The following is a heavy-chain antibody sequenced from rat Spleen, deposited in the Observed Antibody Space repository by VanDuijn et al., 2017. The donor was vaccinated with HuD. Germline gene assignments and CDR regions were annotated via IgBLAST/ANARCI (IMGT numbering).Heavy chain of an antibody. CDR2: ISNIGDT. V-gene: IGHV5-20*01. Sequence: EVQLVESDGGLVQPGRSLKLSCAASGFTFSDYYMAWVRQAPTKGLEWVATISNIGDTYYSDSVKGRFTISSDNAKTTLYLQMDSLRSEDTATYYCTTGLHWGQGVMVTVSS. D-gene: IGHD1-3*01. CDR3: TTGLH. CDR1: GFTFSDYY. J-gene: IGHJ2*01.